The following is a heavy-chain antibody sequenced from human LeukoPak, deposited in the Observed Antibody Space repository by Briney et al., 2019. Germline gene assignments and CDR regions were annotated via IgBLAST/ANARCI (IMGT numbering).Heavy chain of an antibody. CDR3: AKDGIGDFDY. CDR1: GFTFSSYG. CDR2: ISYDGSNK. Sequence: PGGSLRLSCAASGFTFSSYGMHWVRQAPGKGLEWVAVISYDGSNKYYADSVKGRFTISRDNSKNTLYLQMNSLRAEDTAVYYCAKDGIGDFDYWGQGTLVTVSS. J-gene: IGHJ4*02. D-gene: IGHD1-26*01. V-gene: IGHV3-30*18.